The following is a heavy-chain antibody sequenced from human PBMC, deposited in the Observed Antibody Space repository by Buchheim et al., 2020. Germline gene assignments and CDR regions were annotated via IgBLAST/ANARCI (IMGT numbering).Heavy chain of an antibody. V-gene: IGHV4-34*01. CDR2: INHSGST. D-gene: IGHD3-10*01. Sequence: QVQLQQWGAGLLKPSETLSLTCAVYGGSFSGYYWSWIRQPPGKGLEWIGEINHSGSTNYNPSLKSRVTISVDTSKNQISLKLSSVTAADTAVYYCARVLWFGSNWFDPWGQGTL. CDR1: GGSFSGYY. J-gene: IGHJ5*02. CDR3: ARVLWFGSNWFDP.